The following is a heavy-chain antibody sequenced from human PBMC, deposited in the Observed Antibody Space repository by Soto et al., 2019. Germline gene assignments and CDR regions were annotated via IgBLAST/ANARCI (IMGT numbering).Heavy chain of an antibody. CDR2: IYYSGST. CDR3: ARVWGGAFDI. V-gene: IGHV4-61*08. Sequence: XXTLSLPCAVSGGSISSGGYTWSLIRQPPGKGLEWIGYIYYSGSTNYNPSLKSRVTISVDTSKNQFSLKLSSVTAADTAVYYCARVWGGAFDIWGQGTMVTVSS. J-gene: IGHJ3*02. D-gene: IGHD3-10*01. CDR1: GGSISSGGYT.